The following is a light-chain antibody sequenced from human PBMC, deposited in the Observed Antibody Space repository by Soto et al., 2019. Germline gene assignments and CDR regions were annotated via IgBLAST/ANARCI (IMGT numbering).Light chain of an antibody. J-gene: IGLJ2*01. CDR2: EVS. CDR3: SSYTSSSTLV. Sequence: QSALTQPASVSGSPGQSITISCTGTSSDVGGYNYVSWYQQHPGKAPKLMIYEVSNRPSGVSNRFSGSKSGSTASLTISGRQAEDEADYYCSSYTSSSTLVFGGGTKRTVL. CDR1: SSDVGGYNY. V-gene: IGLV2-14*01.